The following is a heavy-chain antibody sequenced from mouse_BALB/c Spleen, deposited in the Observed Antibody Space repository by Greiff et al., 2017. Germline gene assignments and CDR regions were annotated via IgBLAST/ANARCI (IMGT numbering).Heavy chain of an antibody. V-gene: IGHV5-6-4*01. CDR3: TRALKNY. CDR2: ISSGGSYT. J-gene: IGHJ4*01. CDR1: GFTFSSYT. Sequence: EVQLQQSGGGLVKPGGSLKLSCAASGFTFSSYTMSWVRQTPEKRLEWVATISSGGSYTYYPDSVKGRFTISRDNAKNTLYLQMSSLKSEDTAMYYCTRALKNYWGQGASVTVSS. D-gene: IGHD1-3*01.